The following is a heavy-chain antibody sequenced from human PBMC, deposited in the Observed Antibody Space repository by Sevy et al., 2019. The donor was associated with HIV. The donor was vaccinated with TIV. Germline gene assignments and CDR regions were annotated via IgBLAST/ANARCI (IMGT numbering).Heavy chain of an antibody. J-gene: IGHJ4*02. CDR3: ARAPGAVIAAGPYDLDY. Sequence: GGSLRLSCAASGFTLSSHDMHWVRQAPGKGLEWMTIISDDGSNKNHADSVKGRFTISRDNSKNTLYLQMNSLRPEDTAVYYCARAPGAVIAAGPYDLDYWGQGSLVTVSS. CDR1: GFTLSSHD. CDR2: ISDDGSNK. D-gene: IGHD6-13*01. V-gene: IGHV3-30*04.